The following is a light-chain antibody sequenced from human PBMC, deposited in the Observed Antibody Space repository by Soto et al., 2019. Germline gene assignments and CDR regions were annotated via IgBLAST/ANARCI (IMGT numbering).Light chain of an antibody. Sequence: EIVLTQSPATLSLSPGERATLSCRASQSVSRYLAWYQQKPGQAPRLLIYDASNRATGIPTRFSGSGSGTDFALTIRSLEPEDVAVYYCEQRSNWPSTFGGGTKVEIK. V-gene: IGKV3-11*01. CDR1: QSVSRY. CDR2: DAS. CDR3: EQRSNWPST. J-gene: IGKJ4*01.